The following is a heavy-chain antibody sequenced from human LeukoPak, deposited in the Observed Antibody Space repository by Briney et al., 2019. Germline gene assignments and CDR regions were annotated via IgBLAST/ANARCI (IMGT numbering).Heavy chain of an antibody. CDR2: IFYSGRT. Sequence: SETLSLTCAVSPRANSRGGYSWTWIRQPPGKGLEWIGYIFYSGRTYYNPSLKSRVTISVDRSKNQFSLKLSSVTAADTAVDYCVRGGTGIVDSLAPWGQGLLVTVSS. V-gene: IGHV4-30-2*01. J-gene: IGHJ5*02. CDR1: PRANSRGGYS. CDR3: VRGGTGIVDSLAP. D-gene: IGHD2-8*02.